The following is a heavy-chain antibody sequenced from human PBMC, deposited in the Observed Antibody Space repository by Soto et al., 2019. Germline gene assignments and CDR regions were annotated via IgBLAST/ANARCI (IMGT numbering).Heavy chain of an antibody. D-gene: IGHD2-15*01. CDR2: INHSGST. V-gene: IGHV4-34*01. Sequence: PSETLSLTCAVYGGSFSGYYWSWIRQPPGKGLEWIGEINHSGSTNYNPSLKSRVTISVDTSKNQFSLKLSSVTAADTAVYYCARGRGYCSGGSCYRPSLYYWGQGTLVTVSS. J-gene: IGHJ4*02. CDR3: ARGRGYCSGGSCYRPSLYY. CDR1: GGSFSGYY.